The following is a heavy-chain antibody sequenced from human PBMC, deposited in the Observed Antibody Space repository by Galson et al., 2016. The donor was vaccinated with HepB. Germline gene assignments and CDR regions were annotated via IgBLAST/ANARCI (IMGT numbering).Heavy chain of an antibody. V-gene: IGHV3-33*01. D-gene: IGHD6-6*01. J-gene: IGHJ4*02. CDR2: IWYDGSTK. CDR3: AGDGDWRGYSGSAYPNFDY. Sequence: SLRLSCAGPGFTFSSYGMHWVRQAPGKGLDWVAVIWYDGSTKYYADSMKGRFGISRDNAKNTLFLQMNSLGAEDTAVYYCAGDGDWRGYSGSAYPNFDYWGQGTLVTVSS. CDR1: GFTFSSYG.